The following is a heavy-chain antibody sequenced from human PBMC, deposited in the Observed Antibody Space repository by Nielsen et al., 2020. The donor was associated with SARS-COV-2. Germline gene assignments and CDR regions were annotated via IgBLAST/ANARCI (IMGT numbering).Heavy chain of an antibody. CDR1: GSSISSAGYS. D-gene: IGHD3-16*01. V-gene: IGHV4-30-2*01. Sequence: SETLSLTCAVSGSSISSAGYSWTWIRQPPGKGLEWIGYIYHSGRTYYNPSLKSRVTISVDRSKNQFSLKLSSVTAADTAVYYCARGGRITFGGADDAFDIWGQGTMVTVSS. CDR2: IYHSGRT. J-gene: IGHJ3*02. CDR3: ARGGRITFGGADDAFDI.